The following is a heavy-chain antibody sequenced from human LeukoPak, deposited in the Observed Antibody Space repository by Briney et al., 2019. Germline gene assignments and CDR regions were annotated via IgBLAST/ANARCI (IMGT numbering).Heavy chain of an antibody. V-gene: IGHV3-30*02. J-gene: IGHJ3*02. CDR1: GFTFSIYG. Sequence: GGSLRLSCAASGFTFSIYGMHWVRQAPGKGLEWVTFIRYDDSKIYYADSAKGRFTISRDNAEKTLNLQMESLRVDDTAVYYCVRGRGTYWYDLGPAFNMWGQGTMVTVSS. CDR3: VRGRGTYWYDLGPAFNM. CDR2: IRYDDSKI. D-gene: IGHD3/OR15-3a*01.